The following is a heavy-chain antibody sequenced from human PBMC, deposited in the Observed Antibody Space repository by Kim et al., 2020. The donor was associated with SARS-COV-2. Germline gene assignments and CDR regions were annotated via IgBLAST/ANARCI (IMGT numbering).Heavy chain of an antibody. CDR1: GFTFSSYG. CDR2: ISYDGSNK. J-gene: IGHJ4*02. V-gene: IGHV3-30*18. CDR3: AKRDYGDYGLFDY. D-gene: IGHD4-17*01. Sequence: GGSLRLSCAASGFTFSSYGMHWVRQAPGKGLEWVAVISYDGSNKYYADSVKGRFTISRDNSKNTLYLQMNSLRAEDTAVYYCAKRDYGDYGLFDYWGQGT.